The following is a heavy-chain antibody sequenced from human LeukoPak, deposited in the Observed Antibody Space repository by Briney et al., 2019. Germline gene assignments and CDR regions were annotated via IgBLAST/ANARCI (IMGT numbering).Heavy chain of an antibody. Sequence: GGSLRLSCAASGFTFSTYSMNWVRQAPGKGLEWVSYIGHSSSTIYYADSVKGRFTISRDNAKNSLYLQMNSLRAEDTAVYYCASEAYCGGDCYQVDYWGQGTLVTVSS. J-gene: IGHJ4*02. CDR2: IGHSSSTI. CDR3: ASEAYCGGDCYQVDY. CDR1: GFTFSTYS. D-gene: IGHD2-21*02. V-gene: IGHV3-48*01.